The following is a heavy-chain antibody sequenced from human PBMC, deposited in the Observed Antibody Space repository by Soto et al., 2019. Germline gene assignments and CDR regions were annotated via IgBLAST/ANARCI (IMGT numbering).Heavy chain of an antibody. CDR2: ISSSSSYI. Sequence: LRLSCAASGFTFSSYSMNWVRQAPGKGLEWVSSISSSSSYIYYADSVKGRFTISRDNAKNSLYLQMNSLRAEDTAVYYCAREDAYYYDSSGQFQHWGQGTLVTVSS. J-gene: IGHJ1*01. V-gene: IGHV3-21*01. CDR3: AREDAYYYDSSGQFQH. D-gene: IGHD3-22*01. CDR1: GFTFSSYS.